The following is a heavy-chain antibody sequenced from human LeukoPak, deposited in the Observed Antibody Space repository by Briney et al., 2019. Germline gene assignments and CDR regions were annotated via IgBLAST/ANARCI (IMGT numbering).Heavy chain of an antibody. CDR2: IYYSGST. D-gene: IGHD5-24*01. J-gene: IGHJ4*02. Sequence: PSETLSLTCTVSGGSISSYYWSWIRQPPGKGLEWIGYIYYSGSTNYNPSLKSRVTISVDTSKNQFSLKLSSVTAADTAVYYCARRDGYNSIDYWGQGTLVTASS. CDR3: ARRDGYNSIDY. V-gene: IGHV4-59*08. CDR1: GGSISSYY.